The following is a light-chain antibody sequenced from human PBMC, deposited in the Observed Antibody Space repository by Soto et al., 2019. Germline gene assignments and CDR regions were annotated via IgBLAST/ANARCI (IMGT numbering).Light chain of an antibody. CDR2: EVS. J-gene: IGLJ2*01. CDR3: CSYAGSSTVV. CDR1: SSDVGTYKY. Sequence: QSALTQPASVSGSPGQSITISCTGSSSDVGTYKYVSWYQQHPGEAPKLMIYEVSNRPSGVSNRFSGSKSGNTASLTISGLRAEDEADYYCCSYAGSSTVVFGGGTKVTVL. V-gene: IGLV2-23*02.